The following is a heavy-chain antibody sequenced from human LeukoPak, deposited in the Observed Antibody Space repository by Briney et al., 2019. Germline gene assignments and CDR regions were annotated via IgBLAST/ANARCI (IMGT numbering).Heavy chain of an antibody. CDR1: GFIFSGYW. Sequence: TGGSLRLSCVPSGFIFSGYWMSWVRQAPGKGLEWVANIKDDGSEQYYVDSVRGRFTIFRDNAKNSLYLQMNSLRVEDTAMYYCARDPYFDAFDMWGQGTMVTDSS. V-gene: IGHV3-7*01. CDR3: ARDPYFDAFDM. D-gene: IGHD3-3*01. J-gene: IGHJ3*02. CDR2: IKDDGSEQ.